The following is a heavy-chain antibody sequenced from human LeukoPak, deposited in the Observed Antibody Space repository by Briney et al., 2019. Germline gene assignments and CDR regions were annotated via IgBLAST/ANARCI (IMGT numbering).Heavy chain of an antibody. Sequence: GESLKISCKGSGYTFTSYWIGWVRQMPGKGLGWMGLIYPDDSDTRYSPSFQGQVSISADKSITTAYLQWSSLQASDTGMYYCARSDSSSPDTFDIWGQGTLVIASS. J-gene: IGHJ3*02. CDR3: ARSDSSSPDTFDI. V-gene: IGHV5-51*01. CDR2: IYPDDSDT. CDR1: GYTFTSYW. D-gene: IGHD6-13*01.